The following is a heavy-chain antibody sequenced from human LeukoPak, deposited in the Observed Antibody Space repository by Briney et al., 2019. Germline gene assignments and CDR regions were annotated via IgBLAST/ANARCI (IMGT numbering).Heavy chain of an antibody. CDR2: IYYSGST. V-gene: IGHV4-59*11. J-gene: IGHJ6*03. CDR3: ARVNYDFWSGYYSYYMDV. CDR1: SGSISSHY. Sequence: PSETLSLTCTVSSGSISSHYWSWIRQPPGKGLEWIGYIYYSGSTNYNPSLKSRATMSVDTSKNQFSLKLSSVTAADTAVYYCARVNYDFWSGYYSYYMDVWGKGTTVTVSS. D-gene: IGHD3-3*01.